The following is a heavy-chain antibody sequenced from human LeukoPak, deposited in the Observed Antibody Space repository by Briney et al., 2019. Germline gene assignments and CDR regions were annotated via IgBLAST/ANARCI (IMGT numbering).Heavy chain of an antibody. J-gene: IGHJ4*02. D-gene: IGHD6-19*01. V-gene: IGHV4-4*07. CDR1: GGSISSYY. Sequence: PSETLSLTCTVSGGSISSYYWSWIRQPAGKGLEWIGRIYTSGSTNYDPSLKSRVTMSVDTSKNQFSLKLSSVTAADTAVYYCARELNSGWNRAVFDYWGQGTLVTVSS. CDR2: IYTSGST. CDR3: ARELNSGWNRAVFDY.